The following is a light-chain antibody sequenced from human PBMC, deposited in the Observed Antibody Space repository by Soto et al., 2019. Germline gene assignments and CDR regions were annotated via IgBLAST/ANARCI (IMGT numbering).Light chain of an antibody. V-gene: IGKV1-17*03. Sequence: DVQMTQSPSAMSASVGDRVTITCRASQDISRFVAWFQQKPGKAPERLIYDTSSLQPGVPSRFSASGSGTEFTLAISGLQPEDFATYYCLQHNNYPYTFGQGTKVDIK. CDR3: LQHNNYPYT. CDR1: QDISRF. CDR2: DTS. J-gene: IGKJ2*01.